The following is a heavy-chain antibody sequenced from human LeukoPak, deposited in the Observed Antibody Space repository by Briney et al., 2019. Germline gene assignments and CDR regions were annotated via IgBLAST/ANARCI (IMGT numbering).Heavy chain of an antibody. V-gene: IGHV3-21*01. CDR1: GFTFSSYS. D-gene: IGHD3-16*02. CDR3: ARLTFGGVIGFDY. Sequence: GGSLRLSCTASGFTFSSYSMNWVRQAPGKGLEWVSSISSSGSHMYYADSVKGRFTISRDNAKNSLYLQMNSLRAEDTAVYYCARLTFGGVIGFDYWGQGTLVTVSS. CDR2: ISSSGSHM. J-gene: IGHJ4*02.